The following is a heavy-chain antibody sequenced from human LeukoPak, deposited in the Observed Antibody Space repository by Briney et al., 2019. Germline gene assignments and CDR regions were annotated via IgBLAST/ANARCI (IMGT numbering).Heavy chain of an antibody. CDR2: IYYTGNT. CDR3: AIRGYTFDY. V-gene: IGHV4-39*07. Sequence: SETLSLTCSVSGDSIIGYYWGWIRRPPGKGLEWIGNIYYTGNTYYNSSLKSRVTISLDTSKNQFSLKLSSVTAADTAVYYCAIRGYTFDYWGQGTLVTVSS. D-gene: IGHD5-18*01. CDR1: GDSIIGYY. J-gene: IGHJ4*02.